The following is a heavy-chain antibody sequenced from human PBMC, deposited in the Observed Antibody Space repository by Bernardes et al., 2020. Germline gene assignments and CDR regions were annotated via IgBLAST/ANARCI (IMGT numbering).Heavy chain of an antibody. CDR3: ARDFVKPRYFSKGNLYYGMDV. V-gene: IGHV3-7*01. J-gene: IGHJ6*02. D-gene: IGHD3-9*01. CDR2: IKQDGSEK. CDR1: GFTFSSYW. Sequence: GRSLRLSCAASGFTFSSYWMSWVRQAPGKGLEWVANIKQDGSEKYYVDSVKGRFTISRDNAKNSLYLQMNSLRAEDTAVYYCARDFVKPRYFSKGNLYYGMDVWGQGTTVTVSS.